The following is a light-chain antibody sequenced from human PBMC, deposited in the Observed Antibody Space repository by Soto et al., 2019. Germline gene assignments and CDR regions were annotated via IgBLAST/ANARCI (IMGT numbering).Light chain of an antibody. CDR1: QSISSW. Sequence: EMQMTQSPSTLSATEGDRVTITCRAGQSISSWLAWYQQKPGKAPKLLIYDASSLESGVPSRFSGSGSGTEFTLTISSLQPDDFATYYCQQYNSYPLTFGGGTKVDIK. CDR2: DAS. J-gene: IGKJ4*01. V-gene: IGKV1-5*01. CDR3: QQYNSYPLT.